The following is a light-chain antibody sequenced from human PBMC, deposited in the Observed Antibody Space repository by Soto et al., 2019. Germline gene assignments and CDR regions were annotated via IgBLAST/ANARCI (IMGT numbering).Light chain of an antibody. J-gene: IGKJ1*01. CDR2: AAS. CDR1: QGISSY. Sequence: AIRMSQSPSSLSASKGDRVTITCRASQGISSYLAWYQQKPGKAPKLLIYAASTLQSGVPSRFSGSGSGTDFTLTISCLQSEDFATYYCQQYYSYPRTFGQGTNV. V-gene: IGKV1-8*01. CDR3: QQYYSYPRT.